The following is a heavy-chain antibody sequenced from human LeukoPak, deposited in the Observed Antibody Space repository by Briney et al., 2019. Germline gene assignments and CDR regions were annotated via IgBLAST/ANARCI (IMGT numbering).Heavy chain of an antibody. CDR2: IYPGDSDT. CDR1: GYSFTSYW. D-gene: IGHD6-6*01. Sequence: GESLKISCKGSGYSFTSYWIGWVRQMPGKGLEWIGIIYPGDSDTRYSPSFQGQVTISADKSISTAYLQWSSLKASDTAMYYCARGPFYSSSSGEDYYFDYWGQGTLVTVSS. V-gene: IGHV5-51*01. J-gene: IGHJ4*02. CDR3: ARGPFYSSSSGEDYYFDY.